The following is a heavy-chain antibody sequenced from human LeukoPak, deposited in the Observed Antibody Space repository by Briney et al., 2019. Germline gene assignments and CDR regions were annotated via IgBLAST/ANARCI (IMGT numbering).Heavy chain of an antibody. CDR3: ARRGYCSSTSCYEYWFDP. Sequence: SETLSLPCTVSGGSISSSSYYWGWIRQPPGKGLEGIGIIYYSGSTYYNLSLKTRLTISVDTSKNQFSLKLSSVTATDTTVYYCARRGYCSSTSCYEYWFDPWGQGTLVTVSS. V-gene: IGHV4-39*01. CDR2: IYYSGST. CDR1: GGSISSSSYY. J-gene: IGHJ5*02. D-gene: IGHD2-2*01.